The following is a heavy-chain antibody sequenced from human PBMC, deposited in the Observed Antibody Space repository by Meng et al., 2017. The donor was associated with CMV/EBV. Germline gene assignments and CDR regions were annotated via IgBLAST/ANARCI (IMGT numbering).Heavy chain of an antibody. D-gene: IGHD5-18*01. CDR3: ASGTAMELGFDY. Sequence: GESLMISCAASGFTFSSYAMHWVRQAPGKGLEWVSVIYSGGSTYYADSVKGRFTISRDNSKNTLYLQMNSLRAEDTAVYYCASGTAMELGFDYWGQGTLVTVSS. V-gene: IGHV3-53*01. CDR1: GFTFSSYA. CDR2: IYSGGST. J-gene: IGHJ4*02.